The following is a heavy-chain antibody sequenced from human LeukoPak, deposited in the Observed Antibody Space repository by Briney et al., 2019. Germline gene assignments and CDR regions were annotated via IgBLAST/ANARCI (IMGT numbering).Heavy chain of an antibody. CDR2: ISSGGTTI. Sequence: PGGSQTLSCSVSGLTFKSYEMNWLRLAPGKGLEWIAYISSGGTTIFYADSVKGRFTVSRDNDKSLLYLQMNSLRADDTATYYCVRSLTIAVAGTDLWGQGTVVTVS. J-gene: IGHJ5*02. CDR1: GLTFKSYE. CDR3: VRSLTIAVAGTDL. D-gene: IGHD6-19*01. V-gene: IGHV3-48*03.